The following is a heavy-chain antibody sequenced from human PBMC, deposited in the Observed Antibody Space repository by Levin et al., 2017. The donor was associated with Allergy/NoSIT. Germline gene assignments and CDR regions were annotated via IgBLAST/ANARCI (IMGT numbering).Heavy chain of an antibody. J-gene: IGHJ5*02. V-gene: IGHV1-69*04. Sequence: PGESLKISCKASGGTFSSYTISWVRQAPGQGLEWMGRIIPILGIANYAQKFQGRVTITADKSTSTAYMELSSLRSEDTAVYYCARDSGSSGSYYRRSEPNWFDPWGQGTLVTVSS. CDR2: IIPILGIA. CDR1: GGTFSSYT. D-gene: IGHD3-10*01. CDR3: ARDSGSSGSYYRRSEPNWFDP.